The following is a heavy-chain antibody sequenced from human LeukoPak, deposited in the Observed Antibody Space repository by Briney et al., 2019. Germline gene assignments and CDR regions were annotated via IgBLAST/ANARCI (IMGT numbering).Heavy chain of an antibody. D-gene: IGHD2-21*01. Sequence: SETLSLTCTVSGGSISSSSYYWGWIRQPPGKGLEWIGSIYYSGSTYYNPSLKRRVTISLDTSKNQFSLKLSSVTAADTAVYYCATNSDEFDYWGQGTLVTVSS. J-gene: IGHJ4*02. CDR2: IYYSGST. V-gene: IGHV4-39*01. CDR1: GGSISSSSYY. CDR3: ATNSDEFDY.